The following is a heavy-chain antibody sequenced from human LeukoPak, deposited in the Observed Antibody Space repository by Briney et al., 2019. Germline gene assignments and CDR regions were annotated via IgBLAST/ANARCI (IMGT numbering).Heavy chain of an antibody. Sequence: GGSLRLSCAASGFTFSTYAMTWVRQAPGKGLEWVSGINSNGDDIYYADSVRGRFTISRDNSKDALYLQMDSLRAEDTAVYYCANWIGSSSRDYWGQGTLVTVSS. CDR1: GFTFSTYA. D-gene: IGHD6-6*01. V-gene: IGHV3-23*01. J-gene: IGHJ4*02. CDR2: INSNGDDI. CDR3: ANWIGSSSRDY.